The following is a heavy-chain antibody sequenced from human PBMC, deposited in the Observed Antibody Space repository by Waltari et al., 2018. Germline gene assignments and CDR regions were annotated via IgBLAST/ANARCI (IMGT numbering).Heavy chain of an antibody. Sequence: QLQLQESGPGLVKPSETLSLTCTVSGGPISSSSYYWGCIRQPPGKGLEWIGSIYYSGSTYSNPSLKSRVTISVDTSKNQFSRKLSAVTAADTAVYYCARGGGDPIWVDYWGQGTLVTVSS. CDR2: IYYSGST. J-gene: IGHJ4*02. CDR1: GGPISSSSYY. CDR3: ARGGGDPIWVDY. V-gene: IGHV4-39*07. D-gene: IGHD4-17*01.